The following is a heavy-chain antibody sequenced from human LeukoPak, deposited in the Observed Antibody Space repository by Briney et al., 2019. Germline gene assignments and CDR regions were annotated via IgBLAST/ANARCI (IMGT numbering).Heavy chain of an antibody. CDR2: IYHSGST. CDR1: GDSIGSYF. D-gene: IGHD2-2*01. Sequence: SETLSLTCTVSGDSIGSYFWSWIRQSPGKGLEWIGHIYHSGSTNYNPSLKSRVTISVDTSKNQFSLKLTSVTSADTAVYYCARDGPAYTSRWYDYYYGLDVWGQGTTVTVSS. V-gene: IGHV4-59*01. CDR3: ARDGPAYTSRWYDYYYGLDV. J-gene: IGHJ6*02.